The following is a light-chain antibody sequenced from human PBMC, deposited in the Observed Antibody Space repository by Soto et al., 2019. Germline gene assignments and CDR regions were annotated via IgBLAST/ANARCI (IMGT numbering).Light chain of an antibody. V-gene: IGKV1-39*01. Sequence: DIQMTQYPSSLSTSVGDSDTITCRVSQSISSNLKWDQQKTGKAPKLLIYAASSLHSGVPSRFSGSVSVTDFTLTISGLQSEDFATYYCQQSYSTQYTFGQGTKLEIK. CDR2: AAS. CDR3: QQSYSTQYT. J-gene: IGKJ2*01. CDR1: QSISSN.